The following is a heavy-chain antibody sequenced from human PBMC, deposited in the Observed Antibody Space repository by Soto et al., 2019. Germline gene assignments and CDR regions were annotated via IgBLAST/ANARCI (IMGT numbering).Heavy chain of an antibody. V-gene: IGHV4-30-2*01. CDR2: IYHSGST. CDR3: AAGGGPPRYY. CDR1: GGSISSGGYS. J-gene: IGHJ4*02. D-gene: IGHD1-26*01. Sequence: QLQLQESGSGLVKPSQTLSLTCAVSGGSISSGGYSWSWIRQPPGKGLEWIGYIYHSGSTYYNPSLKSRVTLSVDRSTTQCSLKLSSVTAADTAVYYCAAGGGPPRYYWRQGTLVTVSS.